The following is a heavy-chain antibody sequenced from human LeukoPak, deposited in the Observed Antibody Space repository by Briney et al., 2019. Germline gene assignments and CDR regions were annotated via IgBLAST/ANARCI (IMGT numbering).Heavy chain of an antibody. CDR3: AVTVTQGNGDY. CDR1: GFTVSSNY. Sequence: PGGSLRPSCAASGFTVSSNYMSWVRQAPGKGLEWVSVIYSGGSTYYADSVKGRFTISRDNSKNTLYLQMNSLRAEDTAVYYCAVTVTQGNGDYWGQGTLVTVSS. CDR2: IYSGGST. D-gene: IGHD4-17*01. J-gene: IGHJ4*02. V-gene: IGHV3-53*01.